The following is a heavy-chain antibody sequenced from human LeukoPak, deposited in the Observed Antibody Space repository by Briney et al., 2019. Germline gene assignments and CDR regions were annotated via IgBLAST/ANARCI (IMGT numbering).Heavy chain of an antibody. J-gene: IGHJ4*02. CDR2: IWDDGSNK. Sequence: PGGSLRLSCATAGFTFSSYGMHWVSQAPGKGLGWVAAIWDDGSNKYYAESVKGRFTISRDNSKNTLYLQMNSLRAEATAVYYCARDPLTRPDRFDYWGQGTLVTVSS. CDR3: ARDPLTRPDRFDY. D-gene: IGHD3-9*01. V-gene: IGHV3-33*01. CDR1: GFTFSSYG.